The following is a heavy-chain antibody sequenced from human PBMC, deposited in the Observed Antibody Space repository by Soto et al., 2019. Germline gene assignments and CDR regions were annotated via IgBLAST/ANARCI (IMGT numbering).Heavy chain of an antibody. CDR3: ARAPLFGYSGFVFDY. V-gene: IGHV4-39*01. Sequence: SETLSLTCTVSGGSISSSSYYWGWIRQPPGKGLEWIGSIYCSGSTYYNPSLKSRVTISVDTSKNQFSLKLSSVTAADTAVYYCARAPLFGYSGFVFDYWGQGTLVTVSS. D-gene: IGHD2-15*01. CDR2: IYCSGST. CDR1: GGSISSSSYY. J-gene: IGHJ4*02.